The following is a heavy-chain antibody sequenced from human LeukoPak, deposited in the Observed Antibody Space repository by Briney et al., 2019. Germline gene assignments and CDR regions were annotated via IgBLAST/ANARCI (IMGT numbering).Heavy chain of an antibody. J-gene: IGHJ4*02. CDR3: ARDHYFDSSGYYPY. Sequence: GGSLRLSCAASGFTFSSYSMNWVRQAPGKGLEWVSSISSSSSYIYYADSVKGRFTISRDNAKNSLYLQMNSLRAEDTAVYFCARDHYFDSSGYYPYWGQGTLVTVSS. CDR1: GFTFSSYS. D-gene: IGHD3-22*01. V-gene: IGHV3-21*01. CDR2: ISSSSSYI.